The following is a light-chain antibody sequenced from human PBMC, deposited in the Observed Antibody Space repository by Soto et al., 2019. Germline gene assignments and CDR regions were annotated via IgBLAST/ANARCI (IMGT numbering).Light chain of an antibody. CDR1: QGISSY. CDR2: DAS. CDR3: QQYNSYWT. Sequence: IQLTQSPSSLSASVGDRVTITCRAGQGISSYLGWYQQKPGKAPNLLIYDASTLHSGVPSRFSGGGSGTEFTLTISSLQPDDFATYYCQQYNSYWTFGQGTKVDIK. V-gene: IGKV1-9*01. J-gene: IGKJ1*01.